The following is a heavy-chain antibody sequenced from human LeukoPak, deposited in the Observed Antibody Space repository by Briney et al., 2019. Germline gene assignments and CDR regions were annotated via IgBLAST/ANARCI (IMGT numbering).Heavy chain of an antibody. D-gene: IGHD5-12*01. CDR1: GFTFSSYS. Sequence: GGSLRLSCAASGFTFSSYSMNWVRQAPGKGLEWVSSVSTSSTYLYYADSVKGRFTISRDNAKNSLYLQMNSLRAEDTAVYYCARESATNWFDPWGQGTQVTVSS. J-gene: IGHJ5*02. V-gene: IGHV3-21*01. CDR2: VSTSSTYL. CDR3: ARESATNWFDP.